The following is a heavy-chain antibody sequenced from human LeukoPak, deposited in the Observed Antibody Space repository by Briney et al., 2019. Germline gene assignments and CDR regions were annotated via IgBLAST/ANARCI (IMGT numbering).Heavy chain of an antibody. CDR2: IYSGGST. J-gene: IGHJ4*02. CDR1: GFTVSSNY. Sequence: PGGSLRLSCAASGFTVSSNYMSWVRQAPGKGLEWVSVIYSGGSTYYADSVKGRFTISRDNSKNTLYLQMNSLRAEDTAGYYCARSGSYFAFDYWGQGTLVTVSS. D-gene: IGHD1-26*01. CDR3: ARSGSYFAFDY. V-gene: IGHV3-53*01.